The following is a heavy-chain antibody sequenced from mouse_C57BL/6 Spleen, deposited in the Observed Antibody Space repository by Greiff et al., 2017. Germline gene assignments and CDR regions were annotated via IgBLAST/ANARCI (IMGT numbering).Heavy chain of an antibody. V-gene: IGHV3-1*01. CDR3: GRGYSNCFAY. CDR2: ISYSGST. CDR1: GYSITSGYD. D-gene: IGHD2-5*01. J-gene: IGHJ3*01. Sequence: EVQLQESGPGMVKPSQSLSLTCTVTGYSITSGYDWHWIRHFPGNKLEWIGYISYSGSTNYNPSLKSRISITHDTSKNHFFLKLNSVTTEDAATYYCGRGYSNCFAYWGQGTLVTVSA.